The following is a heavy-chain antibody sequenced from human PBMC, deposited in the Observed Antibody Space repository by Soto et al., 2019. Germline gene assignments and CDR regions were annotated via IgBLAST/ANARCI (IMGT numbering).Heavy chain of an antibody. J-gene: IGHJ6*03. V-gene: IGHV1-18*01. CDR1: GYTLSNYG. CDR3: VRDHQDYSSEYHYYPMDV. Sequence: QAQLVQSGAEMKKPGASVKVSCKASGYTLSNYGISWVRQAPGQGLEWMGWSSTYNGNTKYAKKFQGRVTMTTDTSTSTSYMELRSLRSDDTAVYYCVRDHQDYSSEYHYYPMDVWGKGTTVTVSS. CDR2: SSTYNGNT. D-gene: IGHD2-15*01.